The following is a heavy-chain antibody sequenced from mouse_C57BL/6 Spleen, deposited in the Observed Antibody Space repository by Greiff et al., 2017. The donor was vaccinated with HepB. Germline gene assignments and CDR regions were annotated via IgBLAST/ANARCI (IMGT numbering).Heavy chain of an antibody. CDR3: TRTDYITTVVARYFDV. D-gene: IGHD1-1*01. V-gene: IGHV1-15*01. CDR2: IDPETGGT. Sequence: QVQLQQSGAELVRPGASVTLSCKASGYTFTDYEMHWVKQTPVHGLEWIGAIDPETGGTAYNQKFKGKAILTADKSSSTAYMELRSLTSEDSAVYYCTRTDYITTVVARYFDVWGTGTTVTVSS. CDR1: GYTFTDYE. J-gene: IGHJ1*03.